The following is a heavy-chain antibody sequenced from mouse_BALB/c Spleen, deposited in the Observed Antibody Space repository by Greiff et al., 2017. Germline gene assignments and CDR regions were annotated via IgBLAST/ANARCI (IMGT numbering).Heavy chain of an antibody. V-gene: IGHV3-6*02. CDR1: GYSITSGYY. CDR3: ATIYYDYDR. Sequence: EVKVEESGPGLVKPSQSLSLTCSVTGYSITSGYYWNWIRQFPGNKLEWMGYISYDGSNNYNPSLKNRISITRDTSKYQFFLKLNSVTTEDTATYYCATIYYDYDRWGQGTTLTVSS. J-gene: IGHJ2*01. CDR2: ISYDGSN. D-gene: IGHD2-4*01.